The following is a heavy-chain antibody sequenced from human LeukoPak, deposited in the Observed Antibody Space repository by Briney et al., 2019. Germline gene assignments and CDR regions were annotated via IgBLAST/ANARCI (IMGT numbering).Heavy chain of an antibody. CDR3: AGVGTHKPDYYDSSGYYGNYYMDV. D-gene: IGHD3-22*01. Sequence: GGPLRLSCAASGFTLDDYAMQGVRQSPGGGLECVSHNSGGGGSTYCADSVKGRFTISRDNGKTSLYLQMNSLRTEDTAVYYCAGVGTHKPDYYDSSGYYGNYYMDVWGKGTTVTVSS. J-gene: IGHJ6*03. CDR1: GFTLDDYA. CDR2: NSGGGGST. V-gene: IGHV3-43*02.